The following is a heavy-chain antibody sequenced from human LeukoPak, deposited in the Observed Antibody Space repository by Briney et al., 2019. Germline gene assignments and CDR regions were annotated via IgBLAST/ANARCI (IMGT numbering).Heavy chain of an antibody. CDR2: ISYDGSNK. Sequence: GGSLRLSCAASGFTFSSYAMHWVRQAPGKGLEWVAVISYDGSNKYYADSVKGRFTISRDNSKNTLYLQMNSLRAEDTAVYYCANGFSSGWSKGMDVWGQGTTVTVSS. J-gene: IGHJ6*02. CDR3: ANGFSSGWSKGMDV. D-gene: IGHD6-19*01. V-gene: IGHV3-30-3*01. CDR1: GFTFSSYA.